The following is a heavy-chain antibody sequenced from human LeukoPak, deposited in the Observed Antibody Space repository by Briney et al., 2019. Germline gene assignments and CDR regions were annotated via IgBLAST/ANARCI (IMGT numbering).Heavy chain of an antibody. V-gene: IGHV4-38-2*02. CDR1: GGSISTYY. J-gene: IGHJ4*02. CDR2: IFRSGTT. Sequence: MTSETLSLTCTVSGGSISTYYWSWIRQPPGKGLEWIGSIFRSGTTYYNPSLRSRVTISVDTSKNQFSLKLSSVTAADTAVYYCARDSRNYYDSSGRYYFDYWGQGTLVTVSS. D-gene: IGHD3-22*01. CDR3: ARDSRNYYDSSGRYYFDY.